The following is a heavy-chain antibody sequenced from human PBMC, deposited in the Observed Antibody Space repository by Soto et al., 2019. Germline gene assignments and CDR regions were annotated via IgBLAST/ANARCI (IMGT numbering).Heavy chain of an antibody. CDR2: INPNSGGT. J-gene: IGHJ4*02. Sequence: SVKVSCEASGYTFTGYYMHWVRQAPGQGLEWMGWINPNSGGTNYAQKFQGRVTMTRDTSISTAYMELRRLRSDDTAVYYCARVRYNWNYDYWGQGTLVIVS. V-gene: IGHV1-2*02. CDR1: GYTFTGYY. CDR3: ARVRYNWNYDY. D-gene: IGHD1-7*01.